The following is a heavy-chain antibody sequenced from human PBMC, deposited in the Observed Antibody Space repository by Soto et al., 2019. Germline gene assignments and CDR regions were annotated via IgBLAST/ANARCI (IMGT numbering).Heavy chain of an antibody. CDR3: TTGSVEGV. CDR2: IKTNTEGGTT. CDR1: GLTIGNAW. J-gene: IGHJ6*02. Sequence: PGGSLRLSCAASGLTIGNAWMNWVRQAPGKGLEWVGRIKTNTEGGTTDYAAAVKGRFTVSRDDSKNTLYLQMNSLKTEDTAVYYCTTGSVEGVWGQGTTVTVSS. D-gene: IGHD2-15*01. V-gene: IGHV3-15*07.